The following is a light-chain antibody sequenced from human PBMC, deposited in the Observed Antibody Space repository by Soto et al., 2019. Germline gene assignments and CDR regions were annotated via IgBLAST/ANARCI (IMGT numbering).Light chain of an antibody. CDR2: GVT. CDR3: SSYTASSTLV. V-gene: IGLV2-14*01. Sequence: QSALTQPASVSGSPGQSITISCTGTNSDVGGYNFVSWYQQQPGKAPKLMIYGVTNRPSGVSNRFSGSKSGNTASLTISGLQAEDEADYYCSSYTASSTLVFGGGTKLTVL. J-gene: IGLJ3*02. CDR1: NSDVGGYNF.